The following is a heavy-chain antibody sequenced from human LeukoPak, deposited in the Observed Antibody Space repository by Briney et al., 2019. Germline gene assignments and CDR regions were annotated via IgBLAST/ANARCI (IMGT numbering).Heavy chain of an antibody. D-gene: IGHD3-3*01. Sequence: QPGGSLRLSCAASGFTFSSYAMSWVRQAPGKGLEWVSAISGSGGSTYYADSVKGRFTISTDNSKNTLYLQMKTLRAADTAVYYFAKGQRITIFGGVDYFDYWGQGTLVTVSS. J-gene: IGHJ4*02. CDR2: ISGSGGST. CDR1: GFTFSSYA. CDR3: AKGQRITIFGGVDYFDY. V-gene: IGHV3-23*01.